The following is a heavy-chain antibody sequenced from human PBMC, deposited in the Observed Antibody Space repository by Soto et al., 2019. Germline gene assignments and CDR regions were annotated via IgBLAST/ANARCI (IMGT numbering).Heavy chain of an antibody. CDR3: ARDQGCSSTSCYGAYYYYGMDV. D-gene: IGHD2-2*01. Sequence: ASVKVSCKASGYTFTGYYMHWVRQAPGQGLEWMGWINPNSGGTNYAQKFQGRVTMTRDTSISTAYMELSRLRSDDTAVYYCARDQGCSSTSCYGAYYYYGMDVWGQGTTVTVSS. J-gene: IGHJ6*02. CDR2: INPNSGGT. V-gene: IGHV1-2*02. CDR1: GYTFTGYY.